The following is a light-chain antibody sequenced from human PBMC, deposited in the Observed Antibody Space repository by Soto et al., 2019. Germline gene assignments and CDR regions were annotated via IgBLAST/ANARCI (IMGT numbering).Light chain of an antibody. CDR2: GAS. V-gene: IGKV3-15*01. J-gene: IGKJ1*01. Sequence: EIVMTQSPVTLSVSPGERATLSCRASQSVSSNLAWFQQKPGQAPRLLIYGASTRSIGTPAKFSGSGSGTAFTLTIGGLQSEDFAVYCFQQYNSWPRTFGQGTKVEIK. CDR1: QSVSSN. CDR3: QQYNSWPRT.